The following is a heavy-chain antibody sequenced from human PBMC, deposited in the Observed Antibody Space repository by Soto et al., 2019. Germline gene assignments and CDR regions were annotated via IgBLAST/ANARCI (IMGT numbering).Heavy chain of an antibody. CDR3: ARSRSTSYYYYGMDV. J-gene: IGHJ6*02. CDR1: GGSISSGGYY. V-gene: IGHV4-31*03. Sequence: PSETLSLTCSVSGGSISSGGYYWSWIRQHAGKGLEWIGYIYYSGSTYYNPSLKSRVTISVDTSKNQFSLKLSSVTAADTAVYYCARSRSTSYYYYGMDVWGQGTTVTVSS. CDR2: IYYSGST.